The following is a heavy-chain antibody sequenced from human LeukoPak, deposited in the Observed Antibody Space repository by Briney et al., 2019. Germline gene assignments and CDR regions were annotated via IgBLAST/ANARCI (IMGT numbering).Heavy chain of an antibody. CDR3: ARSPAVAGLYYYYYYMDV. CDR1: GGSISSYY. V-gene: IGHV4-4*07. Sequence: PSETLSLTCTVSGGSISSYYWSWIRQPAGKGLEWIGRIYTSGSTNYNPSLKSRVTMSVDTSKNQFSLKLSSVTAADTAVYYCARSPAVAGLYYYYYYMDVWGKGTTVTISS. CDR2: IYTSGST. J-gene: IGHJ6*03. D-gene: IGHD6-19*01.